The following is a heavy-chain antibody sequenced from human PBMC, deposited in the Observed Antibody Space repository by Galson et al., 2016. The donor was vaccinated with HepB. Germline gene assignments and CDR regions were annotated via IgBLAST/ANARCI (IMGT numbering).Heavy chain of an antibody. V-gene: IGHV3-48*02. D-gene: IGHD2-21*01. Sequence: SLRLSCAASGFTFSNYNLNWVRQAPGKGLEWISYISSSGSTIYYADSVKGRFTISRDNAKNSVYLQMSSLRDGDTAVYYCAMWWGTSDRLTVLDYWGQGTLVTVSS. CDR3: AMWWGTSDRLTVLDY. J-gene: IGHJ4*02. CDR1: GFTFSNYN. CDR2: ISSSGSTI.